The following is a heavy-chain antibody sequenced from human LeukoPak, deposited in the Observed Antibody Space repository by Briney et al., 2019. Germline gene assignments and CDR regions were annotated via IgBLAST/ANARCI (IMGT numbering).Heavy chain of an antibody. CDR3: AKTRDSSGYYYDAFDI. CDR2: ISGSGGNT. Sequence: PGGSLRLSCAASRFTFSSYAMSWVRQAPGKGLEWVSAISGSGGNTYYADSVKGRFTISRDNSKNTLYLQMNSLRAEDTAVYYCAKTRDSSGYYYDAFDIWGQGTMVTVSS. CDR1: RFTFSSYA. V-gene: IGHV3-23*01. J-gene: IGHJ3*02. D-gene: IGHD3-22*01.